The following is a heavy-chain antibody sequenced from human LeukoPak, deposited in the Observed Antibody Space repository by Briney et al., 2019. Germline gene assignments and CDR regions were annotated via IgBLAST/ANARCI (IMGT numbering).Heavy chain of an antibody. D-gene: IGHD2-8*01. V-gene: IGHV1-18*01. J-gene: IGHJ4*02. Sequence: ASVKVSCKTSGYSENFYGITWVRQVTGQGLEWMGWISAQHGQTEYAPNSQDRVTMTTDTYTNTAYVELRSLRSDDTAVYYCAGSLGYCTSNVCYLKYWGQGTLVTVSS. CDR3: AGSLGYCTSNVCYLKY. CDR2: ISAQHGQT. CDR1: GYSENFYG.